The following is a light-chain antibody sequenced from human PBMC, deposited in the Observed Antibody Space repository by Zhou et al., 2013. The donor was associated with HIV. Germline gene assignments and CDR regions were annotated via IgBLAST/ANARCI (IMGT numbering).Light chain of an antibody. J-gene: IGKJ5*01. CDR1: QSISRY. CDR3: QQHYDYPSIT. CDR2: GAS. V-gene: IGKV1-39*01. Sequence: DIQMTQSPSSLSASVGDRVTITCRASQSISRYLNWYQRKPGKAPKLLIYGASTLHSGVPSRFSGSGSGTEFNLTIDCLQSEDFATYYCQQHYDYPSITFGQGTRLEIK.